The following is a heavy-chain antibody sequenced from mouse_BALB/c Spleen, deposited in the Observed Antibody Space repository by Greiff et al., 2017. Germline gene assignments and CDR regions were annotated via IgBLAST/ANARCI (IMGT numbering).Heavy chain of an antibody. CDR3: ARESSYYYGSSYYAMDY. CDR1: GFTFSDYY. D-gene: IGHD1-1*01. CDR2: ISDGGSYT. J-gene: IGHJ4*01. V-gene: IGHV5-4*02. Sequence: EVQRVESGGGLVKPGGSLKLSCAASGFTFSDYYMYWVRQTPEKRLEWVATISDGGSYTYYPDSVKGRFTISRDNAKNNLYLQMSSLKSEDTAMYYCARESSYYYGSSYYAMDYWGQGTSVTVSS.